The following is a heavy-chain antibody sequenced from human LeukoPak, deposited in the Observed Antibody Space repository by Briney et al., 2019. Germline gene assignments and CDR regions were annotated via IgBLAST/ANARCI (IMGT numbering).Heavy chain of an antibody. D-gene: IGHD6-13*01. CDR3: ARGVYSTYDL. CDR2: IQSGGIT. CDR1: GFIVSSNY. J-gene: IGHJ4*02. V-gene: IGHV3-53*01. Sequence: GGSLRLSCVASGFIVSSNYMSWVRQAPGKGLEWVSVIQSGGITDHADSVKGRFTISRDNSKNTLYLQMNSLRVDETAVYYCARGVYSTYDLWGQGTLVTVSS.